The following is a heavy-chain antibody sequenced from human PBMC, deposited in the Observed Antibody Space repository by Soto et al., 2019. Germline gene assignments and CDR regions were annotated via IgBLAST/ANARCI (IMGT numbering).Heavy chain of an antibody. CDR3: ASGYSYGHYFDY. V-gene: IGHV4-30-2*05. J-gene: IGHJ4*02. CDR1: GGSISSGGYS. Sequence: SETLSLTCAVSGGSISSGGYSWSWLRQPPGKGLEWIGYIFHSGSTYYNPSLKSRVTISVDTSKNQFSLKLSSVTAADTAVYYCASGYSYGHYFDYWGQGTLVTVSS. D-gene: IGHD5-18*01. CDR2: IFHSGST.